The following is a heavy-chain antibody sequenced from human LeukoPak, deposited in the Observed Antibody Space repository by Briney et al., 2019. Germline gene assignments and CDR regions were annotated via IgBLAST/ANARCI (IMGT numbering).Heavy chain of an antibody. D-gene: IGHD4-17*01. Sequence: SGPTLVKPTQTLTLTCTFSGFSLTTAGVGVGWVRQPPGQALEWLTVIYWNDDRRYSPSLKSRLTITKDTSKNQVVLIMTNMDPVDTATYFCAHTKTAPGDLYSWCGPWGQGTLVTVSS. CDR1: GFSLTTAGVG. CDR3: AHTKTAPGDLYSWCGP. J-gene: IGHJ5*02. V-gene: IGHV2-5*01. CDR2: IYWNDDR.